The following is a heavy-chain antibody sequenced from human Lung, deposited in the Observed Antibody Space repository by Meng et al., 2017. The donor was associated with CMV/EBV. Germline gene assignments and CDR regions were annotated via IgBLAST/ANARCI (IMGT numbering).Heavy chain of an antibody. V-gene: IGHV1-2*02. Sequence: QVHLVQSGAEVKNPGTSVKVSCKASRLTFNGYDIHWVRQAPGQGLEWMGSVSPKTGDTNFAQKFHGRVTLTRDTSINTAYLGLNRLTSDDTAVYYCARTLAGPFDSWGQGTLVTVSS. CDR1: RLTFNGYD. D-gene: IGHD2/OR15-2a*01. J-gene: IGHJ4*02. CDR3: ARTLAGPFDS. CDR2: VSPKTGDT.